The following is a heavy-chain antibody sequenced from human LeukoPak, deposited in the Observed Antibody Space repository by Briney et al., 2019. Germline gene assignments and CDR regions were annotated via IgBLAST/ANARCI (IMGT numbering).Heavy chain of an antibody. D-gene: IGHD2-15*01. Sequence: GGSLRLSCAASGFTFSSYGMHWVREAPRKGLEGGAVIIYDGSNKYYADSVKGSFTISRDNSKHTLYLQMNSLRDEDTAVCYCANVLQEGLGKPFDYWGQGTLVTVSS. CDR2: IIYDGSNK. J-gene: IGHJ4*02. CDR1: GFTFSSYG. V-gene: IGHV3-30*18. CDR3: ANVLQEGLGKPFDY.